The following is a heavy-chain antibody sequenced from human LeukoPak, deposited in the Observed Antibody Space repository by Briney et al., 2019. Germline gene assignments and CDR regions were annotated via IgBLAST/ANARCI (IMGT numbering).Heavy chain of an antibody. J-gene: IGHJ6*03. D-gene: IGHD2-15*01. CDR3: ARSNEGYCSGGSCYSGYYYYMDV. CDR2: IYYTGST. Sequence: KPSETLSLTCTVSGGSISSYYWSWIRQPPGKGLEWIGYIYYTGSTNYNPSPKSRVTISIDTSQNQFSLKLSSVTAADTAVYYCARSNEGYCSGGSCYSGYYYYMDVWGKGTTVTVSS. CDR1: GGSISSYY. V-gene: IGHV4-59*01.